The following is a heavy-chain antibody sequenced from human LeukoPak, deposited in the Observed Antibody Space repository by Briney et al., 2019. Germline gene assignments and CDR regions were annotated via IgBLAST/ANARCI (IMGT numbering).Heavy chain of an antibody. D-gene: IGHD1-26*01. CDR1: GFTFSSYS. J-gene: IGHJ4*02. CDR3: ASAIDDGGATTDY. Sequence: GGSLRLSCAASGFTFSSYSMNWVRQAPGKGLEWVSSISSSSSYIYYADSVKGRFTISRDNAKNSLYLQMNSLRAEDTAVYYCASAIDDGGATTDYWGQGTLVTVSS. CDR2: ISSSSSYI. V-gene: IGHV3-21*01.